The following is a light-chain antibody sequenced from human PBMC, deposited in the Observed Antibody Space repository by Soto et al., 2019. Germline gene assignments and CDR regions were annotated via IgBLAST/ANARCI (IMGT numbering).Light chain of an antibody. J-gene: IGKJ1*01. CDR3: QQRSAWSWT. Sequence: EIVLTQSPATLSLSPGERATLSCRASQSVSSSLAWYQQKPGQAPRLLIYHASNRATGIPARFTGSGSGTDFTHTISSLEPEDFAVYYCQQRSAWSWTFGQGTKVEIK. V-gene: IGKV3-11*01. CDR1: QSVSSS. CDR2: HAS.